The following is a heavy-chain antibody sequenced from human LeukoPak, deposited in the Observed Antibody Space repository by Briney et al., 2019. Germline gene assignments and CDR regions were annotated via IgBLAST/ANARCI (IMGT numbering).Heavy chain of an antibody. Sequence: SETLSLTCTVSGGSISSYYWSWIRQPPGKGLEGIGYIYYSGSTNYNPSLKSRVTISVDTSKNQFSLKLSSVTAADTAVYYCARASDSSGYIDYWGQGTLVTVSS. V-gene: IGHV4-59*08. J-gene: IGHJ4*02. CDR3: ARASDSSGYIDY. D-gene: IGHD3-22*01. CDR2: IYYSGST. CDR1: GGSISSYY.